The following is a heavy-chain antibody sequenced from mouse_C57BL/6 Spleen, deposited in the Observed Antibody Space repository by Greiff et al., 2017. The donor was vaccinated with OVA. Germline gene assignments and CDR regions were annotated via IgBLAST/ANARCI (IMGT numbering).Heavy chain of an antibody. J-gene: IGHJ4*01. CDR3: ARPFYAMDY. CDR1: GFTFSDYG. Sequence: EVKVVESGGGLVKPGGSLKLSCAASGFTFSDYGMHWVRQAPEKGLEWVAYISSGSCTIYYADTVKGRFTISRDNAKNTLFLQMTRRRSEDTAMYYCARPFYAMDYWGQGTSVTVSS. CDR2: ISSGSCTI. V-gene: IGHV5-17*01.